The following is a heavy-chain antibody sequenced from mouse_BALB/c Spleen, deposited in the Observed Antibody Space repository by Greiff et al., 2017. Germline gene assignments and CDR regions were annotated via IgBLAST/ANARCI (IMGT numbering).Heavy chain of an antibody. Sequence: EVKLMESGGGLVKPGGSLKLSCAASGFTFSDYYMYWVRQTPEKRLEWVATISDGGSYTYYPDSVKGRFTISRDNAKNNLYLQMSSLKSEDTAMYYCARGKVRRPMDYWGQGTSVTVSS. V-gene: IGHV5-4*02. J-gene: IGHJ4*01. D-gene: IGHD2-14*01. CDR2: ISDGGSYT. CDR3: ARGKVRRPMDY. CDR1: GFTFSDYY.